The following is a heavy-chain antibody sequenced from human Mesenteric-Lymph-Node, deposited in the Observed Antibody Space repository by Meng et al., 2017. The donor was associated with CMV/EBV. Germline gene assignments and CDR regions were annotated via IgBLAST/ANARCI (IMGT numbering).Heavy chain of an antibody. CDR1: GYSISSGYY. CDR3: AVEYQLLNWFDP. D-gene: IGHD2-2*01. V-gene: IGHV4-38-2*02. Sequence: GSLRLSCTVSGYSISSGYYWGWIRQPPGKGLEWIGSIYHSGSTYYNPSLKSRVTISVDTSKNQFSLKLSSVTAADTAVYYCAVEYQLLNWFDPWGQGTLVTVSS. CDR2: IYHSGST. J-gene: IGHJ5*02.